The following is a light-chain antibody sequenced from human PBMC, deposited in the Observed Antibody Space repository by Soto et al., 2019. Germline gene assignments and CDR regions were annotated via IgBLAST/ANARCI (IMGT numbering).Light chain of an antibody. CDR2: GAS. Sequence: VLTQSPATLSLSPGERATLSCRASQSISTYLAWYQQKPGQAPRLLIYGASTRATGIPARFSGSGSGTEFTLTISSLQSEDFAVYYCQQYSNWPPITFGQGTRLEIK. V-gene: IGKV3-15*01. CDR3: QQYSNWPPIT. CDR1: QSISTY. J-gene: IGKJ5*01.